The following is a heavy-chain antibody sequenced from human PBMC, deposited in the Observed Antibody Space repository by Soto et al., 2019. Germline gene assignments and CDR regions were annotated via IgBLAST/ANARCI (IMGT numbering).Heavy chain of an antibody. Sequence: QVQLQESGPGVLKPSETLSLSCSVSGGSISKFYWSWIRKTAGKGLEWMGRVYATGTTDYNPSLRSRVTLSVDISKKTFSLRLTSVTAADTGVYYCVRDGSKTLRDWFDSWGEGKLVTVSS. CDR1: GGSISKFY. J-gene: IGHJ5*01. CDR3: VRDGSKTLRDWFDS. V-gene: IGHV4-4*07. CDR2: VYATGTT.